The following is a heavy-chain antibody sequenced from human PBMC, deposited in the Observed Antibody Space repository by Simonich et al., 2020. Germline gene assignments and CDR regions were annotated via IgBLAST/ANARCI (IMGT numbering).Heavy chain of an antibody. D-gene: IGHD7-27*01. Sequence: QVQLVQSGAEVKKPGASVKVSCKASGYTFTGYYMHWVRQAPGQGLEWMGRINPTRGGTNYAQKFQGRVTMTRDTSISTAYMELSRLRSDDTAVYYCARGKLGLQYDYWGQGTLVTVSS. J-gene: IGHJ4*02. CDR1: GYTFTGYY. V-gene: IGHV1-2*06. CDR2: INPTRGGT. CDR3: ARGKLGLQYDY.